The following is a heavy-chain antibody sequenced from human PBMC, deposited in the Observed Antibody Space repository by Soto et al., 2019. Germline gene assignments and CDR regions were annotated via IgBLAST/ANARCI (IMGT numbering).Heavy chain of an antibody. CDR3: AKDGEAGTGTDDYYYYYMDV. CDR1: GFTFSSYG. Sequence: PGGSLRLSCAASGFTFSSYGMHWVRQAPGKGLEWVAVISYDGSNKYYADSVKGRFTISRDNSKNTLYLQMNSLRAEDTAVYYCAKDGEAGTGTDDYYYYYMDVWGKGTTVTVSS. J-gene: IGHJ6*03. CDR2: ISYDGSNK. V-gene: IGHV3-30*18. D-gene: IGHD6-19*01.